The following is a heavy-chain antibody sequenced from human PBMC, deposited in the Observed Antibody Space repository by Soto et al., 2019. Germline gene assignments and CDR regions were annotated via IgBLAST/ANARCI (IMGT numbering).Heavy chain of an antibody. Sequence: SVKVSCKASGYTFTSYAMHWVRQAPGQRLEWMGWIIPVFGKAKYAQKFQGRVTITADESTSTAYMELSSLRSEDTAVYYCARAQKLLGGYSYGYVGYYYYGMDVWGQGTTVTVSS. D-gene: IGHD5-18*01. V-gene: IGHV1-69*13. CDR2: IIPVFGKA. CDR3: ARAQKLLGGYSYGYVGYYYYGMDV. CDR1: GYTFTSYA. J-gene: IGHJ6*02.